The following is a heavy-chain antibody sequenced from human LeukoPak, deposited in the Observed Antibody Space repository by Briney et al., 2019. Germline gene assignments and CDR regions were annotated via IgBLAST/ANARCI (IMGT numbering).Heavy chain of an antibody. V-gene: IGHV3-7*01. D-gene: IGHD5-18*01. CDR1: GFTFSSYW. CDR2: IKQDGREK. Sequence: PGGSLRLSCGASGFTFSSYWMSWVRQAPGKGLEWVANIKQDGREKYYVDSVKGRFTISRDNAKNSLYLQMNSLRAEDTAVYYCARFRTAMKLWKGYYFDYWGQGTLVTVSS. J-gene: IGHJ4*02. CDR3: ARFRTAMKLWKGYYFDY.